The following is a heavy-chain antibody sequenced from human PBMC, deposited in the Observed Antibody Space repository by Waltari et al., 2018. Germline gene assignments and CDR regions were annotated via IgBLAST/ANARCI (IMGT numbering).Heavy chain of an antibody. D-gene: IGHD6-13*01. Sequence: QLRLQESGPGLVKPSETLSLTCTVLGGSISSSSYYWGWIRQPPGKGLEWIGSIYYTGSTYYNPSLKSRVTISVDTSKNQFSLKLSSVTAADTAVYYCARDCSGSWYYWFDPWGQGTLVTVSS. CDR3: ARDCSGSWYYWFDP. J-gene: IGHJ5*02. CDR1: GGSISSSSYY. CDR2: IYYTGST. V-gene: IGHV4-39*07.